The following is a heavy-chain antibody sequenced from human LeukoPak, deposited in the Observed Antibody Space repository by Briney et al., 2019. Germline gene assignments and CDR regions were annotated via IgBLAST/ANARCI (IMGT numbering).Heavy chain of an antibody. CDR2: INPSGGST. D-gene: IGHD3-16*01. Sequence: ASVKVSCKAPGYTFTSYYMHLVRQAPGQGLEWMGIINPSGGSTNYAQKFQGRVTITTDESTSTAYMELSSLRSEDTAVYYCARGNRITFGARWFDPWGQGTLVTVSS. J-gene: IGHJ5*02. V-gene: IGHV1-46*01. CDR1: GYTFTSYY. CDR3: ARGNRITFGARWFDP.